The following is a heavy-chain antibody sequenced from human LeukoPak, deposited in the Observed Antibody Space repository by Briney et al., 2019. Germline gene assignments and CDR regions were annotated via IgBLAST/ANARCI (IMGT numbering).Heavy chain of an antibody. CDR1: GDSISSYY. CDR2: IYTSGST. Sequence: SETLSLTCIVSGDSISSYYWSWIRQPAGKGLECIGRIYTSGSTNYNPSLKSRVTMSIDTSKNQFSLKLCSVTAADTAVYYCARVSDTSMSGDYFDYWGQGTLVTVSS. D-gene: IGHD5-18*01. J-gene: IGHJ4*02. CDR3: ARVSDTSMSGDYFDY. V-gene: IGHV4-4*07.